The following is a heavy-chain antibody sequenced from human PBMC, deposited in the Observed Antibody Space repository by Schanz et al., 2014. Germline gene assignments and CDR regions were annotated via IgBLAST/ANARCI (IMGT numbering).Heavy chain of an antibody. CDR2: VNPGGGST. CDR3: ARGLLAGYVALLMAANDY. CDR1: GYPFTNYY. J-gene: IGHJ4*02. V-gene: IGHV1-46*01. Sequence: QVHLEQSGPEVQKPGASVKLSCRASGYPFTNYYIHWVRQAPGQGLEWMGIVNPGGGSTSVAQRFQTRVTLTRDTSTGTAYLGLTRLRFEDTAVYYCARGLLAGYVALLMAANDYWGQGTLXTVSS. D-gene: IGHD2-15*01.